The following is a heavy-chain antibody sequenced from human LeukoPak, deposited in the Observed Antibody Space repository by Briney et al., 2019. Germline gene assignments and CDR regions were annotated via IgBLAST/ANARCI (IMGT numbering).Heavy chain of an antibody. D-gene: IGHD3-22*01. Sequence: SETLSLTCTVSGGSISSYYCSWIRQLPGKGLECIGYIYYSGSTNYNPSLKSRVTISVDTSKNQFSLKLSSVTAADTAVYYCARSGYYDYYLDVWGKGTTVTVSS. CDR1: GGSISSYY. CDR3: ARSGYYDYYLDV. CDR2: IYYSGST. J-gene: IGHJ6*03. V-gene: IGHV4-59*12.